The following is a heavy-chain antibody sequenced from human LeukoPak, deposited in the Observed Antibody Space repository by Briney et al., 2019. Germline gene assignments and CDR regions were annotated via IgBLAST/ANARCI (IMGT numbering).Heavy chain of an antibody. D-gene: IGHD2-2*01. V-gene: IGHV1-2*02. CDR3: ARVQYQLLFEGNWFDP. Sequence: GASVKVSCKASGYTFSGYYIHWVRQAPGQGLEWMGWINPNNGDTHYAQKFQGRVTMTRDTSSSTAYMDLNSLISDDTAVYYCARVQYQLLFEGNWFDPWGQGTLVTVSS. CDR2: INPNNGDT. J-gene: IGHJ5*02. CDR1: GYTFSGYY.